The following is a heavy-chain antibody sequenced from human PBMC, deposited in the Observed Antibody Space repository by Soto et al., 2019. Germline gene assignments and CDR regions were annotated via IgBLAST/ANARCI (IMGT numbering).Heavy chain of an antibody. D-gene: IGHD6-13*01. CDR2: IYYSGST. Sequence: SETLSLTCTVSGGSISSGGYYWSWIRQHPGKGLEWIGYIYYSGSTYYNPSLKSRVTISVDTSKNQFSLKLSSVTAADTAVYYCARDGRSSSSGWFDPWGQGTLVTVSS. V-gene: IGHV4-31*03. J-gene: IGHJ5*02. CDR3: ARDGRSSSSGWFDP. CDR1: GGSISSGGYY.